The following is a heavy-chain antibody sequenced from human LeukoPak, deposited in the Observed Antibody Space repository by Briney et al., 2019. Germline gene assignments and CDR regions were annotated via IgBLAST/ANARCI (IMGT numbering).Heavy chain of an antibody. CDR1: GFTFSSYW. CDR2: INSDGSST. CDR3: AKPYSSSWPYFDY. Sequence: GGSLRLSCAASGFTFSSYWMHWVRQAPGKGLVWVSRINSDGSSTSYADSVKGRFTISRDNAKNTLYLQMNSLRAEDTAVYYCAKPYSSSWPYFDYWGQGTLVTVSS. V-gene: IGHV3-74*01. J-gene: IGHJ4*02. D-gene: IGHD6-13*01.